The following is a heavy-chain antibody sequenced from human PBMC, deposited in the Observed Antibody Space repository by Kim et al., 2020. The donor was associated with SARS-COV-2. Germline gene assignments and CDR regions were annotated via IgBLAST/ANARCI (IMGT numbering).Heavy chain of an antibody. J-gene: IGHJ6*02. CDR3: AHRGDRIAAAGTNHYYYYYAMDV. Sequence: GGSLRLSCAASGFTFSSYDMHWVRQAPGKGLEWVAVISYDGSNKYYGDSVKGRFTISRDNSKNTLYLEMNSLTAEDTAVYHCAHRGDRIAAAGTNHYYYYYAMDVWGQGTKVTVSS. D-gene: IGHD6-13*01. CDR1: GFTFSSYD. V-gene: IGHV3-30*03. CDR2: ISYDGSNK.